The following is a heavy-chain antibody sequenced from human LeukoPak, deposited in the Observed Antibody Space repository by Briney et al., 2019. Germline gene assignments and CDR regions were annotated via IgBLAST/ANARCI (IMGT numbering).Heavy chain of an antibody. CDR3: AKEYCSSTSCNELRYFDWLQYFQH. D-gene: IGHD2-2*01. J-gene: IGHJ1*01. CDR2: ISGSGGST. CDR1: GFTFSSYA. V-gene: IGHV3-23*01. Sequence: GGSLRLSCAASGFTFSSYAMSWVRQAPGKGLEWVSAISGSGGSTYYADSVKGRFTISRDNSKNTLYLQMNSLRAEDTAVYYCAKEYCSSTSCNELRYFDWLQYFQHWGQGTLVTVSS.